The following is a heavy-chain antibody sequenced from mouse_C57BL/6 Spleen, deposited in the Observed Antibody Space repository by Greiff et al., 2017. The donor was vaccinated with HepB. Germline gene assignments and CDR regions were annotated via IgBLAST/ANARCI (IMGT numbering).Heavy chain of an antibody. J-gene: IGHJ2*01. Sequence: VQLQQSGAELARPGASVKLSCKASGYTFTSYGISWVKQRTGQGLEWIGEIYPRSGNTYYNEKFKGKATLTADISSSTAYMELRSLTSEDSAVYFCAIIYYYGSSYENYFDYWGQGTTLTVSS. V-gene: IGHV1-81*01. D-gene: IGHD1-1*01. CDR1: GYTFTSYG. CDR2: IYPRSGNT. CDR3: AIIYYYGSSYENYFDY.